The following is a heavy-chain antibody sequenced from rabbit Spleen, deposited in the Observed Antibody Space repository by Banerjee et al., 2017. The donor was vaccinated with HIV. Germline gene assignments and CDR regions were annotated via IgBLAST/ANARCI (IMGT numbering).Heavy chain of an antibody. V-gene: IGHV1S45*01. J-gene: IGHJ4*01. Sequence: QQRLVESGGGLVRPEGSLTLTCKASGFSFSDRDVMCWVRQAPGKGLEWIACINTATGKSVYANWVNGRFTISRTSSTTVTLQMTSLAAADTATYFCARDLAGAIGWNFYLWGPGTLVTVS. CDR2: INTATGKS. CDR1: GFSFSDRDV. D-gene: IGHD4-1*01. CDR3: ARDLAGAIGWNFYL.